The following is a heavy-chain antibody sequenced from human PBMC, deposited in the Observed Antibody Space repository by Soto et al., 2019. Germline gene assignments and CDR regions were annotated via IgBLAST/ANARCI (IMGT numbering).Heavy chain of an antibody. V-gene: IGHV4-34*01. Sequence: SETLSLSCAVYGGSLSGYYWSWIRQPPGKGLEWIGEINHRGSTNYNPSLKSRVTISVDTSKKQCSLKLNSVTAADTAVYYCARAQGGFAVVLNWFAPWGQGTLVTVSS. J-gene: IGHJ5*02. D-gene: IGHD2-2*01. CDR2: INHRGST. CDR3: ARAQGGFAVVLNWFAP. CDR1: GGSLSGYY.